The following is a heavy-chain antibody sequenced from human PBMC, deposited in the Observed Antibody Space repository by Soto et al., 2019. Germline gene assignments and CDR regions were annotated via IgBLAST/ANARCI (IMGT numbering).Heavy chain of an antibody. CDR1: GYTFTDYY. D-gene: IGHD2-15*01. V-gene: IGHV1-2*04. J-gene: IGHJ4*02. CDR2: INPNSGGT. Sequence: ASVKVSCKASGYTFTDYYIHWVRQAPGQGLEWMGWINPNSGGTNYAQKFQGWVTMTRDTSISTAYMELSRLRSDDTAMYYCARWASDCSGGSCPRVFDYWGQGTLVTVSS. CDR3: ARWASDCSGGSCPRVFDY.